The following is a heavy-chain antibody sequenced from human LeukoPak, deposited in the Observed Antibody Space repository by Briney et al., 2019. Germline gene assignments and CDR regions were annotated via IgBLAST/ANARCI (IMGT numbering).Heavy chain of an antibody. CDR2: IKQDGSEK. CDR1: GFTFSSYS. J-gene: IGHJ4*02. V-gene: IGHV3-7*01. Sequence: QPGGSLRLSCAASGFTFSSYSMNWVRQAPGKGLEWVANIKQDGSEKYYVDSVKGRFTISRDNAKNSLYLQMNSLRAEDTAVYYCARAPLLGDCSSTSCYRGRFFWDYWGQGTLVTVSS. CDR3: ARAPLLGDCSSTSCYRGRFFWDY. D-gene: IGHD2-2*02.